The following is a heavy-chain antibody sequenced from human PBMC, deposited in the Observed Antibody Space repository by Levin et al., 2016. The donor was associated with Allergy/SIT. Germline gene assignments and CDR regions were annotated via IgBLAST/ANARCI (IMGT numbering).Heavy chain of an antibody. D-gene: IGHD6-13*01. Sequence: VRQMPGKGLEWMGWISPYNGNTNYAQSLQGRVTMTTDTSTSTAYMELRSLRSDDTAVYYCARARSYSSSWYWFDPWGQGTLVTVSS. CDR2: ISPYNGNT. CDR3: ARARSYSSSWYWFDP. J-gene: IGHJ5*02. V-gene: IGHV1-18*01.